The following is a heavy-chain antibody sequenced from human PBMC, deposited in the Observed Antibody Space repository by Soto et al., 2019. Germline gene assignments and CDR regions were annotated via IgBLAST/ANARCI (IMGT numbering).Heavy chain of an antibody. D-gene: IGHD5-12*01. CDR1: GGTFSNFI. V-gene: IGHV1-69*08. CDR2: IIPILGTI. CDR3: ARGAYDPPYYYFCMGV. Sequence: QVQLVQSGAEVKKPGSSVRVSCKASGGTFSNFILTWVRQAPGQGLEWMGRIIPILGTITYAQKFQGRVTITADKSSSTAYMELGSLRSEDTAGYYCARGAYDPPYYYFCMGVWGKGTTVTGSS. J-gene: IGHJ6*03.